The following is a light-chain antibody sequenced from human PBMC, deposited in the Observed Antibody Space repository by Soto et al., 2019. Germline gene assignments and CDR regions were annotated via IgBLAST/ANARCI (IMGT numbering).Light chain of an antibody. J-gene: IGKJ4*01. CDR2: GAS. Sequence: EIVLTQSPGTLSLSPGERATLSCRASQSVSSSYLAWYQQKPGQAPRLLIYGASSRATGIPDRFSGSGSGTDFTLTISRLEPEDFAVYYCHQYVSSLLTFGGGTKVEIK. CDR3: HQYVSSLLT. V-gene: IGKV3-20*01. CDR1: QSVSSSY.